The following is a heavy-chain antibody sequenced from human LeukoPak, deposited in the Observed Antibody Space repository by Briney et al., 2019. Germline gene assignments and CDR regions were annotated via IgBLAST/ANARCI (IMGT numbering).Heavy chain of an antibody. J-gene: IGHJ5*02. CDR3: ARGGPYGDYEGWFDP. V-gene: IGHV5-51*01. Sequence: GESLKISCKGSGYTFTSYWIAWVRQMPGKGLEWMGIIYPGDSDTRYSPSFQGQVTISADKSISTAYLQWSSLKASDTAMYYCARGGPYGDYEGWFDPWGQGTLVTVSS. CDR1: GYTFTSYW. D-gene: IGHD4-17*01. CDR2: IYPGDSDT.